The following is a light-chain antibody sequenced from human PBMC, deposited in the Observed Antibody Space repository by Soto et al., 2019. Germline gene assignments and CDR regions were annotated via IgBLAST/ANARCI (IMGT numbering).Light chain of an antibody. CDR3: QQYGSSPLT. V-gene: IGKV3-20*01. J-gene: IGKJ4*01. CDR1: QSVSSSF. CDR2: GAS. Sequence: EIVLTQSPGTLSLSPGERATLSCRASQSVSSSFLAWYQQKPGQAPRLLIYGASSRATGIPDRFSGSGSGTDVTLTLSRLEPEDVAVYYCQQYGSSPLTFGGGTKVEIK.